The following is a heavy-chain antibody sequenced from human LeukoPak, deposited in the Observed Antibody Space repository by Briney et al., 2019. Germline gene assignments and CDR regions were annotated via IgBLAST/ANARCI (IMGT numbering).Heavy chain of an antibody. V-gene: IGHV4-39*02. CDR3: VRGAMVSKPGDF. Sequence: SETLSLTCSVSGVSVNSRSFFWNWVRQPPGKGLEWIGSVYSTGNVYQSPSLQSRAAISVDASNNSFSLTLQSVTAADTAVYFYVRGAMVSKPGDFWGPGTLVIVSS. CDR1: GVSVNSRSFF. D-gene: IGHD2-8*01. J-gene: IGHJ4*02. CDR2: VYSTGNV.